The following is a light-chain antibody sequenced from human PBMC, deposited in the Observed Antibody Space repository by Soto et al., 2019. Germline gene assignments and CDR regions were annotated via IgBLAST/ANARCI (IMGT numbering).Light chain of an antibody. CDR3: QTWDTGTYVV. Sequence: QPVLTQSPSASASLGASVKLTCTLSSGHSSYAIAWHQQQPEKGPRYLMKLNTDGSHTKADGIPDRFSGSSPGAERYLTISSLQSEDVANYYCQTWDTGTYVVFGGWTMLTV. CDR2: LNTDGSH. CDR1: SGHSSYA. V-gene: IGLV4-69*01. J-gene: IGLJ2*01.